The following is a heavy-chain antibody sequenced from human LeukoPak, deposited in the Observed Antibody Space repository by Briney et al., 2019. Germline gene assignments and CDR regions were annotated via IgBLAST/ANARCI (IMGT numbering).Heavy chain of an antibody. CDR3: ARDPDYGDYENAFDI. J-gene: IGHJ3*02. Sequence: SVKVSCKASGGTFSSYAISWVRQAPGQGLEWMGGIILIFGKANYAQKFQGRVTITADEYTSTAYMELSSLRSEDTAVYYCARDPDYGDYENAFDIWGQGTMVTVSS. D-gene: IGHD4-17*01. V-gene: IGHV1-69*13. CDR1: GGTFSSYA. CDR2: IILIFGKA.